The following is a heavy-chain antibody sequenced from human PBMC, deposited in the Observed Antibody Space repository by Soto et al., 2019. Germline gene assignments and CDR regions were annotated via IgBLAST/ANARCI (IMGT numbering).Heavy chain of an antibody. J-gene: IGHJ4*02. CDR2: IYYSGST. Sequence: SETLSLTCTVSGGSISGNYWTWIRQPPGKGLEWIGYIYYSGSTNYNPSLKSRVTISIDTSKNQFSLKLSSVTAADTAVYYCARHVGVVPAAMLDYWGQGTLVTVSS. CDR3: ARHVGVVPAAMLDY. CDR1: GGSISGNY. D-gene: IGHD2-2*01. V-gene: IGHV4-59*08.